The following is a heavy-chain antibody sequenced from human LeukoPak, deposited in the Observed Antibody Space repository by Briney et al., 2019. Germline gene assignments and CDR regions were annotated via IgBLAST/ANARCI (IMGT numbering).Heavy chain of an antibody. D-gene: IGHD3-22*01. V-gene: IGHV4-34*01. CDR2: INHSGST. J-gene: IGHJ4*02. Sequence: SETLSLTCAVYGGSFSGYYWSWIRQPPGKGLEWTGEINHSGSTNYNPSLKSRVTISVDTSKNQFSLKLSSVTAADTAVYYCARGGARNYYDSSGCEFSYWGQGTLVTVSS. CDR1: GGSFSGYY. CDR3: ARGGARNYYDSSGCEFSY.